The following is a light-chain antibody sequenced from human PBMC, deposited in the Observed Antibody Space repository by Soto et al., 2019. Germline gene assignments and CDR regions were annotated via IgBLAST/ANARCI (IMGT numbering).Light chain of an antibody. CDR2: DVS. J-gene: IGLJ1*01. CDR3: SSYASSGTPYV. V-gene: IGLV2-14*03. CDR1: TVDVGGYDF. Sequence: QSALTQPASVSGSPGQSITISCTGTTVDVGGYDFVSWYQQHPGKAPKLIIYDVSNRPSGVSNRFSGSKSGNTASLTISGLQAEDEADYYCSSYASSGTPYVFGTGTKLTVL.